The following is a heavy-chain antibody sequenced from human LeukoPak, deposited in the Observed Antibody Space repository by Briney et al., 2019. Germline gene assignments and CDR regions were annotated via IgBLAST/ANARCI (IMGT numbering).Heavy chain of an antibody. CDR2: ISGSGGST. CDR3: AIDLDDSSGYYYFDY. D-gene: IGHD3-22*01. Sequence: AISGSGGSTYYADSVKGRFTISRDNSKNTLYLQMNSLIAEDTAVYYCAIDLDDSSGYYYFDYWGQGTLVTVSS. V-gene: IGHV3-23*01. J-gene: IGHJ4*02.